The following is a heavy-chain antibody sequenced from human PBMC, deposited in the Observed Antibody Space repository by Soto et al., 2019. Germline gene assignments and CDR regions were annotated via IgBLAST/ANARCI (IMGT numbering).Heavy chain of an antibody. CDR1: GGTFSSYA. CDR2: IIPIFGTA. Sequence: ASVKVSCKASGGTFSSYAISWVRQAPGQGLEWMGGIIPIFGTANYAQKFQGRVTITADESTSTAYMELSSLRSEDTAVYYCATGLLKYRYPLLESIDAFDIWGQGTMVTVSS. J-gene: IGHJ3*02. CDR3: ATGLLKYRYPLLESIDAFDI. V-gene: IGHV1-69*13. D-gene: IGHD2-2*01.